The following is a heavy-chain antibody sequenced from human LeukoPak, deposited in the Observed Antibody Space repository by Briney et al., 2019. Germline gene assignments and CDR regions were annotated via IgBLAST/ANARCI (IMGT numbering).Heavy chain of an antibody. J-gene: IGHJ4*02. CDR1: GYTFTSYG. CDR2: ISAYNGNT. Sequence: GASVKVSCKASGYTFTSYGISWVRQAPRHGLEWMGWISAYNGNTNYAQKLQGRVTMTTDTSTSTAYMELRSLRSDDTAVYYCAVTESYFPWYFDYWGQGTLVTVSS. D-gene: IGHD1-26*01. V-gene: IGHV1-18*01. CDR3: AVTESYFPWYFDY.